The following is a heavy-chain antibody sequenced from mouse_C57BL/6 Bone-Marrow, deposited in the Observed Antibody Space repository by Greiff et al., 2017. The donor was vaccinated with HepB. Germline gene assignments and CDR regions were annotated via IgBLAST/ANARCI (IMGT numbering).Heavy chain of an antibody. CDR2: IDPEDGDT. Sequence: LVESGAELVRPGASDKLSCTASGFNIKDYYMHWVKQRPEQGLEWIGRIDPEDGDTEYAPKFQGKATMTADTSSNTAYLQLSSLTSEDTAVYYCTSIYYGSWFAYWGQGTLVTVSA. J-gene: IGHJ3*01. CDR1: GFNIKDYY. V-gene: IGHV14-1*01. CDR3: TSIYYGSWFAY. D-gene: IGHD2-2*01.